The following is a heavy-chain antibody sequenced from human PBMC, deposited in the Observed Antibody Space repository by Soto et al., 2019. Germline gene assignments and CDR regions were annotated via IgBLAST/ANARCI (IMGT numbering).Heavy chain of an antibody. CDR1: GYTFTSHD. Sequence: QVQLVQPGAEVKKPGASVKVSCKASGYTFTSHDINWMRQTTGQGLEWMGWMNPNSGHTNYEQNFQGRVTMTRDTSINTAYMELTNLRSEDTAIYYCASDRSTTWGQGTLVIVSS. J-gene: IGHJ5*02. CDR3: ASDRSTT. D-gene: IGHD2-2*01. V-gene: IGHV1-8*01. CDR2: MNPNSGHT.